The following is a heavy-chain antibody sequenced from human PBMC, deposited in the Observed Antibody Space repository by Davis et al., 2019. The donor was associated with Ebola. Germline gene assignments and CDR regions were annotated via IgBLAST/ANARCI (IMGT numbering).Heavy chain of an antibody. CDR3: ARDLATSSGAHFFYFGMDV. Sequence: ASVTVSCKASGYTFTGYYMHWVRHAPGQGLEWMGRINPNSGGTNYAPRFQGRITLTKDRATSTVYMELRSLTSDDTAVYYCARDLATSSGAHFFYFGMDVWGEGTSVAVSS. CDR1: GYTFTGYY. V-gene: IGHV1-2*06. CDR2: INPNSGGT. D-gene: IGHD3-10*01. J-gene: IGHJ6*04.